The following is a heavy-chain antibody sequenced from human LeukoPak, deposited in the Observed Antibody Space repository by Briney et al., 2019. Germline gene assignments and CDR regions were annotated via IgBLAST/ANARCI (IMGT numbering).Heavy chain of an antibody. CDR3: ARAYYDFWSGSNWFDP. D-gene: IGHD3-3*01. V-gene: IGHV4-4*07. CDR1: GGSISSYY. CDR2: IYTSGST. J-gene: IGHJ5*02. Sequence: SETLSLTCTVSGGSISSYYWSWIRQPAGKGLEWIGRIYTSGSTNYNPSLKSRVTMSVDTSKNQFSLKLSSVTAADTAVYYCARAYYDFWSGSNWFDPWGQGTLATVSS.